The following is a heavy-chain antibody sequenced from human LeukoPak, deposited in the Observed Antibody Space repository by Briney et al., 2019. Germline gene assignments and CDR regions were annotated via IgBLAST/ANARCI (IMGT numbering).Heavy chain of an antibody. D-gene: IGHD1-26*01. CDR2: INPNSGGT. V-gene: IGHV1-2*02. CDR1: GYIFTGYY. CDR3: ARDLKWNYFDY. Sequence: ASVKVSCQASGYIFTGYYMHWVRQAPGQGLEWMGWINPNSGGTNYAQKFQGRVTMNKDTSIRTDYLEQSRLRSDDTAVYYCARDLKWNYFDYWGQGTLVTVSS. J-gene: IGHJ4*02.